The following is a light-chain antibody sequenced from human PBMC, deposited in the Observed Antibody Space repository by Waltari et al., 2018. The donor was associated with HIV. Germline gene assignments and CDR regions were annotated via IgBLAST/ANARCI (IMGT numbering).Light chain of an antibody. V-gene: IGLV2-23*02. J-gene: IGLJ1*01. Sequence: QSALTQPAPVSGSPGQPITIPSPGTRSDVGSSNLVPWYQQHPGKAPKPMIYEVSKRPSGVSNRFSGSKSGNTASLTISGLQAEDEADYYCCSYAGSSTHVFGSGTKVTVL. CDR2: EVS. CDR1: RSDVGSSNL. CDR3: CSYAGSSTHV.